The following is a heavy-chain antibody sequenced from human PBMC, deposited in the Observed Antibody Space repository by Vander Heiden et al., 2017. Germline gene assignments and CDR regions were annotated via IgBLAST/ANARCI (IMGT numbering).Heavy chain of an antibody. D-gene: IGHD4-17*01. CDR3: ARDWGYGGKNIDY. CDR2: IWYDGSNK. J-gene: IGHJ4*02. Sequence: QVPLVESGGGVVQPGRSLRLSCAASGSTCSSYGMDWVRQAPGKGLEWVAVIWYDGSNKYYADSVKGRFTISRDNSKNTLYLQMNSLRAEDTAVYYCARDWGYGGKNIDYWGQGTLVTVSS. V-gene: IGHV3-33*01. CDR1: GSTCSSYG.